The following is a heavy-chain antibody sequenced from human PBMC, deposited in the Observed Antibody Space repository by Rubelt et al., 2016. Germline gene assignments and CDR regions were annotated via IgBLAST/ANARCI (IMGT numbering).Heavy chain of an antibody. Sequence: QVQLQESGPGLVKPSETLSLTCTVFGASMSDFRVSWIRQSAAKGLERIGRAFSNGSTMYNPSLESRVTVSVDTSKKQFSLTLTSWTAADTAIYYCARDYFGTPGNWFNPWGQGVLVTVSS. CDR2: AFSNGST. D-gene: IGHD1-7*01. J-gene: IGHJ5*02. V-gene: IGHV4-4*07. CDR3: ARDYFGTPGNWFNP. CDR1: GASMSDFR.